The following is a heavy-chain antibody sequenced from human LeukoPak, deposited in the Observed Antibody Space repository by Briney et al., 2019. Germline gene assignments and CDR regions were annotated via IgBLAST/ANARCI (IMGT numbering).Heavy chain of an antibody. CDR3: ASGVRGVIPFYYYGMDV. CDR1: GGSISSGSYY. Sequence: PSQTLSLTCTVSGGSISSGSYYWSWIRQPAGKGLEWIGRIYTSGSTNYNPSLKSRVTISVDTSKNQFSLKLSSVTAADTVVYYCASGVRGVIPFYYYGMDVWGQGTTVTVSS. D-gene: IGHD3-10*01. J-gene: IGHJ6*02. V-gene: IGHV4-61*02. CDR2: IYTSGST.